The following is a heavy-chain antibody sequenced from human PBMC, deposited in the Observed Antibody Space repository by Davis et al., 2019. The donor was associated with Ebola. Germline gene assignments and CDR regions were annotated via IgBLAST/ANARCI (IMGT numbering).Heavy chain of an antibody. J-gene: IGHJ3*02. CDR3: ATGGRYGLNI. Sequence: ASVKVSCQASGYTLTNYGISWVRQAPGEGLEWVGWITTYNNDANYAQKFLGRVTMTTERSTSTAYMELRGLKSDDTAVYYCATGGRYGLNIWGQGTMVIVSS. D-gene: IGHD3-10*01. V-gene: IGHV1-18*01. CDR1: GYTLTNYG. CDR2: ITTYNNDA.